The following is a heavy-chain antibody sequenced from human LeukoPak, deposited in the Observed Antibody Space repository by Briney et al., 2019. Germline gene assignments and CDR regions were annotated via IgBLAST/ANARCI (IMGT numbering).Heavy chain of an antibody. J-gene: IGHJ4*02. D-gene: IGHD2-2*01. V-gene: IGHV6-1*01. CDR1: GDSVSSNSAV. Sequence: SQTLSLTCAISGDSVSSNSAVWNWIRQSPSRGLEWLGRTYYKSRWSNNYAVSVKSRITINPDTSGNQFSLQLNSVTPEDTALYYCVRGDQAFDYWGQGTLVTVSS. CDR3: VRGDQAFDY. CDR2: TYYKSRWSN.